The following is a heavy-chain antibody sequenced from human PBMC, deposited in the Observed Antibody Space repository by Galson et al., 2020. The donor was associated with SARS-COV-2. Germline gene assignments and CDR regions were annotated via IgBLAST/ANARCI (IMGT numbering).Heavy chain of an antibody. Sequence: GESLKISCKASGYTFTAYWIGWVRQVPGKGLEWVGFVYPSDSDTRYSPSLQGQVTISADKSISTAYLQWSSLKASDSAMYYCTRQSRGTLALYWWGCDLWGCGALVTGS. CDR3: TRQSRGTLALYWWGCDL. D-gene: IGHD2-8*02. V-gene: IGHV5-51*01. CDR1: GYTFTAYW. J-gene: IGHJ2*01. CDR2: VYPSDSDT.